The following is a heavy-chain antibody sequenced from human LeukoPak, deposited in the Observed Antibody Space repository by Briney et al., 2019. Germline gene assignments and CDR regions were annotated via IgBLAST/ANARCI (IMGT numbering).Heavy chain of an antibody. CDR1: GVSINTYY. CDR2: IYNGGNT. V-gene: IGHV4-4*09. CDR3: AAGPWELDF. J-gene: IGHJ4*02. Sequence: SETLSLTCTVSGVSINTYYASWIRQAPGKGLEFIGFIYNGGNTNYNPLLKSRATISVDTSNNQFSLRLTSVTAADTAMYYCAAGPWELDFWGQGTLVTVSS. D-gene: IGHD1-26*01.